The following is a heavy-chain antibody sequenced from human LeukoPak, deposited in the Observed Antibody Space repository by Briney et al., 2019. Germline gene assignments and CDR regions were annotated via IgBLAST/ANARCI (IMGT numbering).Heavy chain of an antibody. CDR1: GFTFSNAW. V-gene: IGHV3-15*01. Sequence: GGSLRLSCAASGFTFSNAWMSWVRQAPGKGLEWVGRIKSKTDGGTTDYAAPVKGRFTISRDDSKTTLYLQMNSLKTEDTAVYYCTTDPYYYDSSGYYYFDYWGQGTLVTVSS. D-gene: IGHD3-22*01. CDR2: IKSKTDGGTT. J-gene: IGHJ4*02. CDR3: TTDPYYYDSSGYYYFDY.